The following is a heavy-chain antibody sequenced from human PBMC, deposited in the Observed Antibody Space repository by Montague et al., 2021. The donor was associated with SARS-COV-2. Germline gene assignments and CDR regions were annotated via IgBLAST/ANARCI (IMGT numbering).Heavy chain of an antibody. CDR3: ARFEYRWLFADSFYGLDD. Sequence: SETLSLTCAVYGESFSGYYWSWIRQPPGKGLEWTGEISYSGSTNYNPSLKSRVTISIDTSKNQFSLKLSSVTAADTAVYYCARFEYRWLFADSFYGLDDWGQGALVTVSS. V-gene: IGHV4-34*01. D-gene: IGHD2-8*02. J-gene: IGHJ4*02. CDR2: ISYSGST. CDR1: GESFSGYY.